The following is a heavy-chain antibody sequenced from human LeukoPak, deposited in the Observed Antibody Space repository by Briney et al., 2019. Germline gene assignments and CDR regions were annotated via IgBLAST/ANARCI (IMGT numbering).Heavy chain of an antibody. CDR1: GFTFSSYW. V-gene: IGHV3-7*01. J-gene: IGHJ5*02. CDR2: INQDGSEK. D-gene: IGHD2-2*02. CDR3: ARGGYCSSTICYILDP. Sequence: GGSLRLSCAASGFTFSSYWMNWVRQTPGKGLEWVANINQDGSEKYYVDSVKGRFTISRDNAKNSLYLQMNSLRAEDTAVYYCARGGYCSSTICYILDPWGQGTLVTVSS.